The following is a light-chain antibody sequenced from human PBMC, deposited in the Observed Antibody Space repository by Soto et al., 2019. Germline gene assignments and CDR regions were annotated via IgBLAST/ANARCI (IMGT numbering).Light chain of an antibody. CDR2: AAS. Sequence: VMTQSPATLSVSPGERATLSCRASQSVSTNLAWYQQKPGQPPRLLIYAASTRATGIPARFSGSGSGTEFTLSISSLQSEDFAVYYCQQYDVWPPWTFGQGTKVDIK. CDR1: QSVSTN. CDR3: QQYDVWPPWT. V-gene: IGKV3-15*01. J-gene: IGKJ1*01.